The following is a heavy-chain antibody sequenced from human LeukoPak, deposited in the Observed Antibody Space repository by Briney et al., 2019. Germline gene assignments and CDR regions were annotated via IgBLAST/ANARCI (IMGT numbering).Heavy chain of an antibody. CDR3: ARDTGTVVDY. D-gene: IGHD4-23*01. CDR1: GGSISTYY. CDR2: IYYSGST. V-gene: IGHV4-59*01. J-gene: IGHJ4*02. Sequence: PSETLSLTCTVSGGSISTYYWSWIRQPPGKGLEWIGYIYYSGSTNYNPSLKSRVTTSVDTSKNQFSLKLSFVTAADTAVYYCARDTGTVVDYWGQGTLVTVSS.